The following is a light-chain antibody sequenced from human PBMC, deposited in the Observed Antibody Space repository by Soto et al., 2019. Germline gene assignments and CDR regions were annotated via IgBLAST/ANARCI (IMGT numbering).Light chain of an antibody. CDR1: QGISGY. CDR3: QQLKSYPIT. V-gene: IGKV1-9*01. J-gene: IGKJ5*01. Sequence: DLQLTQSPSFLSASVGDRVTITCRASQGISGYLAWYQQKPGKAPKVLIYSASTLHSGVPSRFSGSESGPEFTLTISSLQPEDFATYYCQQLKSYPITFGQGTRLEIK. CDR2: SAS.